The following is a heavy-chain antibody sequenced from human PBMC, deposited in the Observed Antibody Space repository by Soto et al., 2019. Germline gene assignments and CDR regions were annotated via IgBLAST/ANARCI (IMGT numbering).Heavy chain of an antibody. CDR2: ISYDGSNK. CDR1: GFTFSSYA. CDR3: AREPLYSSSWYTIYYYYSGMDV. V-gene: IGHV3-30-3*01. Sequence: GGSLRLSCAASGFTFSSYAMHWVRQAPGKGLEWVAVISYDGSNKYYADSVKGRFTISRDNSKNTLYLQMNSLRAEDTAVYYCAREPLYSSSWYTIYYYYSGMDVWGQGTTVTVSS. J-gene: IGHJ6*02. D-gene: IGHD6-13*01.